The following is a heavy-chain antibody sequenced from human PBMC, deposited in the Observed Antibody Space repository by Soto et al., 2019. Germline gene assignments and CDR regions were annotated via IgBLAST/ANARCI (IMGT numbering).Heavy chain of an antibody. D-gene: IGHD3-10*01. V-gene: IGHV4-59*11. J-gene: IGHJ5*02. CDR3: AREEDYYGSGSYYNKYNWFDP. CDR1: GGSISGHY. CDR2: IFYSGST. Sequence: SETLSLTCTVSGGSISGHYWSWIRQPPGKGLEWIGYIFYSGSTDYNPSLRSRVTVSLDTSNNQVSLKLTSVTAADTAVYYCAREEDYYGSGSYYNKYNWFDPWGQGTLVTVSS.